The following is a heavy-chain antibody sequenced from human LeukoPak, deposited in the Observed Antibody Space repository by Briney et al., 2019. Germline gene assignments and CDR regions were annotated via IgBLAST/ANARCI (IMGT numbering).Heavy chain of an antibody. J-gene: IGHJ4*02. CDR3: ARIPSNSGYYFAY. Sequence: GGSLRLSCAASGFTVGNNYMNWVRQAPGKGLEWVSVIYSDGTTYDADSVKARFTISRDNSTNTLYLQMNSLRAEDTAVYYCARIPSNSGYYFAYWGQGTLVTVSS. V-gene: IGHV3-66*02. CDR2: IYSDGTT. D-gene: IGHD4-11*01. CDR1: GFTVGNNY.